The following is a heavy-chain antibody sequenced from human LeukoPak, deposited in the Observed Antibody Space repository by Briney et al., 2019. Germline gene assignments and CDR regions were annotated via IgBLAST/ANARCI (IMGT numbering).Heavy chain of an antibody. Sequence: ASVKVSCKASGYTLTSYGISWVRQAPGQGLEWMGWISAYNGNTNYAQKLQGRVTMTADPSRATAYMELASLRSEDTAMYYCVTEGYCTSDSCYVHWGQGTLVTVSS. CDR1: GYTLTSYG. D-gene: IGHD2-2*01. V-gene: IGHV1-18*01. J-gene: IGHJ4*02. CDR3: VTEGYCTSDSCYVH. CDR2: ISAYNGNT.